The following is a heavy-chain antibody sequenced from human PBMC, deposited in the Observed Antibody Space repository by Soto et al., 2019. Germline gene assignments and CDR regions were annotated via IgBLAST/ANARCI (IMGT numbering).Heavy chain of an antibody. V-gene: IGHV4-39*01. CDR1: GGSINIDHYH. Sequence: PSETLSLTCTVSGGSINIDHYHWTWIRQPPGKWLEWIGEINHSGSTYYNPSLKSRVTISVDTSKNQFSLKLSSVTAADTAVYYCARPPSIAATTFNAEYFQHWGQGTLVTVSS. CDR3: ARPPSIAATTFNAEYFQH. J-gene: IGHJ1*01. D-gene: IGHD6-6*01. CDR2: INHSGST.